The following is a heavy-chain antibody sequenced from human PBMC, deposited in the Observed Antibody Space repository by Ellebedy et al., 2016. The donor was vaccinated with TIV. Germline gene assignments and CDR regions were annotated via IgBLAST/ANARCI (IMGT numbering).Heavy chain of an antibody. CDR3: AGGSQFDP. Sequence: AASVKVSCKASGYIFTSYDINWVRQDTGHGLEWMGWLNPNNGNTEYAQKFQGRVTMTRNTSIRTAYMELSSLRSDDTAAYYCAGGSQFDPWGQGTLVTVSS. CDR1: GYIFTSYD. V-gene: IGHV1-8*01. CDR2: LNPNNGNT. J-gene: IGHJ5*02.